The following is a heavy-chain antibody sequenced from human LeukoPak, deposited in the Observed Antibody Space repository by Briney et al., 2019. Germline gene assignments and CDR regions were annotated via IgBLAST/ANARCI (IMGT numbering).Heavy chain of an antibody. J-gene: IGHJ4*02. D-gene: IGHD6-13*01. Sequence: SETLSLTCTVSGGSITYYHWSWIRQPPGKGLEWIGYIYYSGSTNYNPSLKSRVTISVDTPAIQFSLKLSYVTAADTAVFYSAGRLSSWYAFDYWGQGTLVTVSS. V-gene: IGHV4-59*08. CDR3: AGRLSSWYAFDY. CDR2: IYYSGST. CDR1: GGSITYYH.